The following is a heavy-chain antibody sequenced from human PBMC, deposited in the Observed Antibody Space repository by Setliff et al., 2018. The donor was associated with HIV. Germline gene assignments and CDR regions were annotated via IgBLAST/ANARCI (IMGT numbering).Heavy chain of an antibody. CDR3: ARSFSGRYFWSGYYTGPDPKGENAFDI. Sequence: SETLSLTCSVSGASITSHDWSWIRQPPGKGLEWIGRIYSSGSTYYQPSLQGRVSMSIDSSKNHFSLSLRYVTAADTAVYYCARSFSGRYFWSGYYTGPDPKGENAFDIWGQGTMVTVSS. V-gene: IGHV4-39*02. D-gene: IGHD3-3*01. CDR2: IYSSGST. J-gene: IGHJ3*02. CDR1: GASITSHD.